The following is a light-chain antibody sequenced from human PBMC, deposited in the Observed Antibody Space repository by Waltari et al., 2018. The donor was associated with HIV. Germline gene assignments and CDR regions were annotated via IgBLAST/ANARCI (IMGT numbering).Light chain of an antibody. Sequence: QSALAQPPSASGSAGQSVTISCTGTSSDVGAYNYVSWSQQHPGKSPNLIIYAVTKRPSGVPDRFSGSKSGNTASLTVSGLQGEDEADYYCSSDADSDTPVVFGGGTKLTVL. V-gene: IGLV2-8*01. CDR1: SSDVGAYNY. CDR2: AVT. CDR3: SSDADSDTPVV. J-gene: IGLJ2*01.